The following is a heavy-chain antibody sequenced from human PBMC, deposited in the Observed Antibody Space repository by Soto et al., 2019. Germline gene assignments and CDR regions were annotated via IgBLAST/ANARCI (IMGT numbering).Heavy chain of an antibody. CDR2: ISKDGGTK. V-gene: IGHV3-30*18. J-gene: IGHJ4*02. CDR3: AKETHSSGDGSYFDY. CDR1: GFTFSSYG. D-gene: IGHD3-22*01. Sequence: GGSLRLSCAASGFTFSSYGMHWVRQAPGKGPEWVAAISKDGGTKYDADSVKGRFTISRDNSKNTLYLQMNSLRAEDTAVYYCAKETHSSGDGSYFDYWGQGTLVTVSS.